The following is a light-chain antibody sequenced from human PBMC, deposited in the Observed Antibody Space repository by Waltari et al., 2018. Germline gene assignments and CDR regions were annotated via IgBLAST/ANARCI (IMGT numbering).Light chain of an antibody. J-gene: IGLJ2*01. CDR2: RNN. V-gene: IGLV1-47*01. CDR3: AAWDDSLSGPV. Sequence: QFVLSPAPSSSPPPVPLVAIALSCRTTIFRSNYVYWYQQLPGTAPKLLIYRNNRRPSGVPDRVSGSKSGISASLASSGLRSEEGADYYCAAWDDSLSGPVFGGGTKLTVL. CDR1: TTIFRSNY.